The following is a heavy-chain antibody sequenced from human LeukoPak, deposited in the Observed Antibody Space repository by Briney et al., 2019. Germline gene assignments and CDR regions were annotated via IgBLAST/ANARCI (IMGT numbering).Heavy chain of an antibody. V-gene: IGHV3-11*06. CDR1: GFTFSDYY. J-gene: IGHJ4*02. D-gene: IGHD5-24*01. CDR2: IGIDSGNT. CDR3: ARDYKYAFDN. Sequence: GGSLRLSCAASGFTFSDYYMSWIRQAPGKGLEWISYIGIDSGNTHYADSVKGRFTISGDKAKNSLYLQMHSLRVEDTAVYYCARDYKYAFDNWGQGTLVTVSS.